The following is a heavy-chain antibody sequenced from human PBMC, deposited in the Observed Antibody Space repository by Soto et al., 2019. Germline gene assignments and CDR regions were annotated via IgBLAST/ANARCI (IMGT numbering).Heavy chain of an antibody. D-gene: IGHD3-10*01. CDR1: GFTFSIYG. CDR2: IWYDGNNK. J-gene: IGHJ4*02. Sequence: GSLRLSCAASGFTFSIYGMNWVRQAPGKGLEWVAFIWYDGNNKYYADSVKGRFTISRDNSKNTLYLQMNSLRAEDTAVYYCARDGRDYGSGSYPIDFWGQGTLVTVSS. CDR3: ARDGRDYGSGSYPIDF. V-gene: IGHV3-33*01.